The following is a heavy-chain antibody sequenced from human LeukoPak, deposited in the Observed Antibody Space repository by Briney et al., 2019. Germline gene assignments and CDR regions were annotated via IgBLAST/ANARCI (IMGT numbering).Heavy chain of an antibody. CDR2: IYNSGST. Sequence: SQTLSLTCTVSGASIGNGDYFWCWIRQPPGKGLEWMGNIYNSGSTYYNPSLKSRVTISVDTSKNQFSLKLSSVTAADTAVYYCARVRKYTVEDWGQGTLVTVSS. D-gene: IGHD4-4*01. CDR1: GASIGNGDYF. J-gene: IGHJ4*02. CDR3: ARVRKYTVED. V-gene: IGHV4-30-4*01.